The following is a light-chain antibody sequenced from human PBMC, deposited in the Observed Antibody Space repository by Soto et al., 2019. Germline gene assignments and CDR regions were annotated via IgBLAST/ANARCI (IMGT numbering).Light chain of an antibody. Sequence: DILLTQSPASLSASAGDRVTITCRASQGISSYLAWYQQKPGEAPRLLIYAASTLPGGVPSRFSGSGSGTEFTLTISSLQPEDFAAYYCQRLNDYPLTFGQGTRLEIK. V-gene: IGKV1-9*01. CDR2: AAS. J-gene: IGKJ5*01. CDR3: QRLNDYPLT. CDR1: QGISSY.